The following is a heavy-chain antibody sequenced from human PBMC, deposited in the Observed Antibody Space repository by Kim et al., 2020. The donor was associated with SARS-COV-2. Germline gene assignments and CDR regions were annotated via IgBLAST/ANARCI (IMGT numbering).Heavy chain of an antibody. V-gene: IGHV3-53*01. CDR3: VRDGTYYGMDV. CDR1: GFIVSTNY. CDR2: IYSGGST. J-gene: IGHJ6*02. D-gene: IGHD6-13*01. Sequence: GGSLRLSCAASGFIVSTNYMSWVRQAPGKGLEWVSVIYSGGSTYYADSVKGRFTLSRDNSKNTLYLQMNSLRAEDTAVYYCVRDGTYYGMDVWGQGTTVTVSS.